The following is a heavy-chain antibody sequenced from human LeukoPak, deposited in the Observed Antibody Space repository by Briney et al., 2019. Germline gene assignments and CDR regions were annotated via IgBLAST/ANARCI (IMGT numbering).Heavy chain of an antibody. V-gene: IGHV3-9*01. CDR2: ISWNGGRI. CDR1: GFTFDDHA. D-gene: IGHD3-22*01. J-gene: IGHJ4*02. CDR3: ARDHYYDSSGYHYFDY. Sequence: GRSLRPSCATSGFTFDDHAMHWVRQGPGKGLEWVSGISWNGGRIRYADSVKGRLTISRDNAKNSLYLQMNSLRAEDTALYYCARDHYYDSSGYHYFDYWGQGTLVTVSS.